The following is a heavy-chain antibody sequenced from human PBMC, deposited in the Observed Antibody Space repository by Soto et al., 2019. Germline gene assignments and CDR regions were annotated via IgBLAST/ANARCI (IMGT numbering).Heavy chain of an antibody. Sequence: TLSLTCAVSGGSISSGGYSWSWIRQPPGKGLEWIGYIHQSGSTYYNPSLKSRVTISVDRSRNQFSLKLSSVTAADTAVYFCATQSYSNSGAYYYYAMDVWGQGTTVTVSS. J-gene: IGHJ6*02. D-gene: IGHD4-4*01. CDR1: GGSISSGGYS. CDR2: IHQSGST. V-gene: IGHV4-30-2*01. CDR3: ATQSYSNSGAYYYYAMDV.